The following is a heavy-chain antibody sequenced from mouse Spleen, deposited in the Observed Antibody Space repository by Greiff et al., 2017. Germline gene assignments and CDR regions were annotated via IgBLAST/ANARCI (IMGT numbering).Heavy chain of an antibody. J-gene: IGHJ2*01. CDR3: ARVKVRTDYFDY. D-gene: IGHD2-14*01. Sequence: VQLQQSGAELAKPGASVKLSCKASGYTFTSYWMHWVKQRPGQGLEWIGNINPSNGGTNYNEKFKSKATLTVDKSSSTAYMQLSSLTSEDSAVYYCARVKVRTDYFDYWGQGTTLTVSS. V-gene: IGHV1-53*01. CDR1: GYTFTSYW. CDR2: INPSNGGT.